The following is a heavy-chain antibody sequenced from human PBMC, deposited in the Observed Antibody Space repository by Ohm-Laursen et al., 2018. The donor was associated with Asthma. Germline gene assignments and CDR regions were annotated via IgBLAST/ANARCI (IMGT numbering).Heavy chain of an antibody. Sequence: SVKVSCKASGYTFTRFAMHWVRQAPGQRPEWMGWINAGNGNTKYSQKFQGRVTFTSDTSARTASMELSSLRSEDTAVYYCAREGDLMSGHAFDFWGEGSLVIVSS. CDR2: INAGNGNT. D-gene: IGHD3-3*01. V-gene: IGHV1-3*01. CDR1: GYTFTRFA. J-gene: IGHJ4*02. CDR3: AREGDLMSGHAFDF.